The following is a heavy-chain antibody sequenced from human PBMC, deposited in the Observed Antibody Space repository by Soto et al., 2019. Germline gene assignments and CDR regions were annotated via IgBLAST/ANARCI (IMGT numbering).Heavy chain of an antibody. CDR1: GYTFTIYA. Sequence: ASVKVSCKASGYTFTIYAMHWVRQAPGQRLEWMGWINAGNGNTKYSQKFQGRVTITRDTSASTAYMELSSLRSEDTAVYYCARVPRWLPTPHFDYWGQGTLVIVSS. CDR3: ARVPRWLPTPHFDY. CDR2: INAGNGNT. J-gene: IGHJ4*02. V-gene: IGHV1-3*01. D-gene: IGHD5-12*01.